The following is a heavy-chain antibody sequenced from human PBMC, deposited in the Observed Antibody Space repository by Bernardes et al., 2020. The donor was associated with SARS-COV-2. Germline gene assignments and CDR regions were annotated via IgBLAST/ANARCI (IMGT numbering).Heavy chain of an antibody. CDR2: IYYSGST. CDR1: GGSISSYY. J-gene: IGHJ3*02. V-gene: IGHV4-59*01. D-gene: IGHD3-22*01. CDR3: AREGYYDSSGYYQHDAFDI. Sequence: ETLSLTCTVSGGSISSYYWSWIRQPPGKGLEWIGYIYYSGSTNYNPSLKSRVTMSVHTSKNQFSLRLSSVTAADTAVYYCAREGYYDSSGYYQHDAFDIWGQGTMVTVSS.